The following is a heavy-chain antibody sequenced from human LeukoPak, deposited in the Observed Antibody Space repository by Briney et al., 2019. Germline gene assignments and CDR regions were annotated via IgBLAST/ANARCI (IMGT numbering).Heavy chain of an antibody. J-gene: IGHJ3*02. Sequence: PGESLRLSCAASGFTFSSYAMSWVRQAPGKGLEWVSAISGSGGSTYYADSVKGRFTISRDNSKNTLYLQMNSLRAEDTAVCYCAKDPEGYYYDSSGAFDIWGQGTMVTVSS. CDR1: GFTFSSYA. CDR3: AKDPEGYYYDSSGAFDI. D-gene: IGHD3-22*01. CDR2: ISGSGGST. V-gene: IGHV3-23*01.